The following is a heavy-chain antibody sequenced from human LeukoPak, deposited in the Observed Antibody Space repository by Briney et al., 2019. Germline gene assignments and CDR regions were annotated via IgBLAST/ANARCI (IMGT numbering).Heavy chain of an antibody. CDR1: GFTFSSYS. J-gene: IGHJ4*02. Sequence: GGSLRLSCAASGFTFSSYSMNWVRQAPGKGLEWVSSISSSSSYIYYADSVKGRFTISRDNAKNSLYLQMNSLRAEDTAVYYCARNPGSSGWLPWDYFDYWGQGTLVTVSS. D-gene: IGHD6-19*01. CDR3: ARNPGSSGWLPWDYFDY. CDR2: ISSSSSYI. V-gene: IGHV3-21*01.